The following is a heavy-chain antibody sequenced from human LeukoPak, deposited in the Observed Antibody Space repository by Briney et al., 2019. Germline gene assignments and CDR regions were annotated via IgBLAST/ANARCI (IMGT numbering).Heavy chain of an antibody. CDR3: ARDFDYSDYGGQGRFDP. CDR1: GYIFTTYP. V-gene: IGHV1-3*04. D-gene: IGHD4-11*01. J-gene: IGHJ5*02. Sequence: ASVKVSCKASGYIFTTYPLHWVRQVPGPRLEWMGMINTGNGYTSYSQKFQGRVTITRDTSASTAYMELGSLKSEDTAVYYCARDFDYSDYGGQGRFDPWGQGTLVTVSS. CDR2: INTGNGYT.